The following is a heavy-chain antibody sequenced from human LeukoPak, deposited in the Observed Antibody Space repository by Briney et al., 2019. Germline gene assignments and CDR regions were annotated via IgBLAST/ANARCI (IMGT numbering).Heavy chain of an antibody. CDR1: GGSLSSGGYF. CDR2: ISHSGTS. CDR3: ARERRDGHNYSDL. D-gene: IGHD5-24*01. Sequence: PSQTLSLTCAVSGGSLSSGGYFWGWIRQYPGKGLEWIGCISHSGTSYYNPSLKSRVTISVDTSRNQFSLELSSVTAADTAVYFCARERRDGHNYSDLWGQGALVTVSS. V-gene: IGHV4-31*11. J-gene: IGHJ4*02.